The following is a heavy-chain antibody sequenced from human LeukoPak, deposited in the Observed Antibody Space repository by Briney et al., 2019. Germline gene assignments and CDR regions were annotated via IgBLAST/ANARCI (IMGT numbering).Heavy chain of an antibody. V-gene: IGHV1-46*01. CDR1: GYTFTSYY. Sequence: ASVKVSCRASGYTFTSYYMHWVRQPPGQGVEWMGIINPSGGSTTYAQKFQGRVTMTRDTSTSTVYMELSSLRSEDTAVYYCAGGRSVGATKWDYWGQGTLVTVSS. J-gene: IGHJ4*02. D-gene: IGHD1-26*01. CDR3: AGGRSVGATKWDY. CDR2: INPSGGST.